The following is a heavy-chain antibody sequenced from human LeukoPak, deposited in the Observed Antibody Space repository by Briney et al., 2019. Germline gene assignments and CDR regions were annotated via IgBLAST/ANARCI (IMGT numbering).Heavy chain of an antibody. D-gene: IGHD3-22*01. V-gene: IGHV4-30-4*01. J-gene: IGHJ4*02. Sequence: PSETLSLTCTVSGGSISSGDYYWSWIRQPPGRGLEWIGYIYYSGSTYYNPSLKSRVIISVDTSKNQFSLKLSSVTAADTAVYYCARGLVYYDSSGYYNLGYYFDYWGQGTLVTVSS. CDR2: IYYSGST. CDR1: GGSISSGDYY. CDR3: ARGLVYYDSSGYYNLGYYFDY.